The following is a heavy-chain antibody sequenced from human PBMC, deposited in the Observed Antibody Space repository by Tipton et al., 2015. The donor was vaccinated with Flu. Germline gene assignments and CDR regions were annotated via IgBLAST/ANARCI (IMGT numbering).Heavy chain of an antibody. Sequence: TLSLTCTVSGGSISIYSWNWIRQPPGKALEWIGYSYYDGRPNYNPSLKSRVIISMDTSKNQFSQKVISVTAADTAVYYCARRPSGHSFGSWGQGILVTVSS. CDR3: ARRPSGHSFGS. D-gene: IGHD5-18*01. V-gene: IGHV4-59*08. CDR1: GGSISIYS. J-gene: IGHJ5*01. CDR2: SYYDGRP.